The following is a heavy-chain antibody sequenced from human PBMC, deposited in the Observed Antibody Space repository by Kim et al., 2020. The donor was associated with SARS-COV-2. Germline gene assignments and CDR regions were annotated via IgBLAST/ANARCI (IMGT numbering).Heavy chain of an antibody. CDR2: IIPILGIA. Sequence: SVKVSCKASGGTFSSYAISWVRQAPGQGLEWMGRIIPILGIANYAQKFQGRVTITADKSTSTAYMELSSLRSEDTAVDYCASGLGGKGIYYYYYMDVWG. D-gene: IGHD3-10*01. V-gene: IGHV1-69*04. CDR3: ASGLGGKGIYYYYYMDV. J-gene: IGHJ6*03. CDR1: GGTFSSYA.